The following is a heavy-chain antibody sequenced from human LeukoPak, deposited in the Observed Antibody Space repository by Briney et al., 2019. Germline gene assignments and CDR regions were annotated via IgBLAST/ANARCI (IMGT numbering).Heavy chain of an antibody. V-gene: IGHV3-23*01. D-gene: IGHD1-26*01. Sequence: PGASLRLSCAASGFTFSSYAMSWVRQAPGKGLEWVSAISGSGGSTYYADSVKGRFTTSRDNSKNTLYLQMNSLRAEDTAVYYCAKDVMNSGSWGDYWGQGTLVTVSS. J-gene: IGHJ4*02. CDR3: AKDVMNSGSWGDY. CDR1: GFTFSSYA. CDR2: ISGSGGST.